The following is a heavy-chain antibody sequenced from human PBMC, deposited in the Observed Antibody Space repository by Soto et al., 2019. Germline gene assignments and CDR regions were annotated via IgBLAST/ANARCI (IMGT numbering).Heavy chain of an antibody. J-gene: IGHJ4*02. CDR3: ATLAARGYFDS. D-gene: IGHD6-6*01. CDR2: ISYDGSNK. V-gene: IGHV3-30*03. Sequence: GGSLRLSCAASGFTFSSYGMHWVRQAPGKGLEWVAVISYDGSNKYYADSVKGRFTISRDNSKNTLYLQMNSLRAEDTAVYYCATLAARGYFDSWGQGTLVTVSS. CDR1: GFTFSSYG.